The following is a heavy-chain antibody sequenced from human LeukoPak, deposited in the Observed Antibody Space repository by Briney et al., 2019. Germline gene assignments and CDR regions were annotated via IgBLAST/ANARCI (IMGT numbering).Heavy chain of an antibody. CDR3: ARGRAGAGSPFDY. V-gene: IGHV4-59*01. Sequence: PLETLSITCSVSGGYISSYYWSWIRQPPGKGLEWIGYIYHSGSTNYNPSLKSRVTISIDTSKNQFSLKLTSVTAADTAVYYCARGRAGAGSPFDYWGQGTLVTVSS. CDR2: IYHSGST. J-gene: IGHJ4*02. CDR1: GGYISSYY. D-gene: IGHD6-13*01.